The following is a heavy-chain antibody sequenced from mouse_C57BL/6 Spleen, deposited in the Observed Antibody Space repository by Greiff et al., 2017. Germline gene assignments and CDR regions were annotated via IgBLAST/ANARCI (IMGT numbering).Heavy chain of an antibody. CDR1: GYTFTSYW. CDR2: IHPNSGST. CDR3: ARCPLTTVVATGAMDY. Sequence: QVQLQQPGAELVKPGASVKLSCKASGYTFTSYWMHWVKQRPGQGLEWIGMIHPNSGSTNYNEKFKSKATLTVDKSSSTAYMQLSSLTSEDSAVYYCARCPLTTVVATGAMDYWGQGTSVTVSS. V-gene: IGHV1-64*01. J-gene: IGHJ4*01. D-gene: IGHD1-1*01.